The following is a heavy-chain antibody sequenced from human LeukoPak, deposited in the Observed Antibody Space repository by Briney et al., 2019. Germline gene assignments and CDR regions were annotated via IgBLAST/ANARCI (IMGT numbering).Heavy chain of an antibody. D-gene: IGHD4-23*01. CDR2: IYTSGST. Sequence: SSETLSLTRTVSGGSISSYYWSWIRQPAGKGLEWIGRIYTSGSTNYNPSLKSRVTISVDTSKNQFSLKLSSVTAADTAVYYCARLDYGGNFYYYYYGMDVWGQGTTVTVSS. CDR3: ARLDYGGNFYYYYYGMDV. V-gene: IGHV4-4*07. CDR1: GGSISSYY. J-gene: IGHJ6*02.